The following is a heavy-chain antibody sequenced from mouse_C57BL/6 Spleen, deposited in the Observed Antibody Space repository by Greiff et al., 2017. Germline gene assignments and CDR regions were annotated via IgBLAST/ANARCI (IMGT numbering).Heavy chain of an antibody. CDR2: IDPETGGT. CDR3: TRKSNYAAWFAY. Sequence: VQLQQSGAELVRPGASVTLSCKASGYTFTDYEMHWVKQTPVHGLEWIGAIDPETGGTDYNQKFKGKAILTADKSSSTAYMELRSLTSEDSAVXYCTRKSNYAAWFAYWGQGTLVTVSA. V-gene: IGHV1-15*01. D-gene: IGHD2-5*01. J-gene: IGHJ3*01. CDR1: GYTFTDYE.